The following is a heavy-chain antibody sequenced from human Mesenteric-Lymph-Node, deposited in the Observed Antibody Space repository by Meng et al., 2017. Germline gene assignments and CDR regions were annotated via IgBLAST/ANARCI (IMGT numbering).Heavy chain of an antibody. V-gene: IGHV3-9*03. Sequence: SLKISCAASRFTLDDYAMQLVRQTPGKGLEWVSGIRWNSGCIGYAGSVKGRFTISRDNAKNSLFLQMNSLRPEDMALYCCARDGEENYYGSGFLGDYWGHGTQVTVSS. CDR1: RFTLDDYA. D-gene: IGHD3-10*01. J-gene: IGHJ4*01. CDR2: IRWNSGCI. CDR3: ARDGEENYYGSGFLGDY.